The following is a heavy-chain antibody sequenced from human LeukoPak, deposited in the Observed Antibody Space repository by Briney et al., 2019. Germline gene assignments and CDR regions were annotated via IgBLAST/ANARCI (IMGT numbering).Heavy chain of an antibody. J-gene: IGHJ4*02. V-gene: IGHV1-2*02. CDR1: GYTFTCYY. CDR2: INPNSGGT. D-gene: IGHD3-9*01. Sequence: ASVKVSCKASGYTFTCYYMHWVRQAPGQGLEWMGWINPNSGGTNYAQKFQGRVTMTRDTSISTAYMELSRLRSDDTAVYYCARVDYDILTGYYGFDYWGQGTLVTVSS. CDR3: ARVDYDILTGYYGFDY.